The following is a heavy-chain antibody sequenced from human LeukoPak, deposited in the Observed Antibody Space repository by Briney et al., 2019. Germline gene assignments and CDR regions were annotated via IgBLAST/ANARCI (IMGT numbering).Heavy chain of an antibody. CDR2: INHSGST. D-gene: IGHD3-10*01. J-gene: IGHJ4*02. V-gene: IGHV4-34*01. Sequence: SETLSLTCVVYGESFSGFYWSWIRQPPGKGLEWIGEINHSGSTNYNPSLKSRVTISADTSKNQFSLKLSSVTAADTAVYYCARRGALRYYASGRPFDYWGQGTLVTVSS. CDR1: GESFSGFY. CDR3: ARRGALRYYASGRPFDY.